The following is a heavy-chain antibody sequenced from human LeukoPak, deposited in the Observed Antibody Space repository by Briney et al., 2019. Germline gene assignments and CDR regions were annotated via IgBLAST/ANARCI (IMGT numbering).Heavy chain of an antibody. CDR1: GGTFSSYA. J-gene: IGHJ6*02. V-gene: IGHV1-69*13. CDR2: IIPIFGTA. CDR3: ARGFPHCSSTSCYVWSNYYYYYGMDV. D-gene: IGHD2-2*01. Sequence: SVKVSCKASGGTFSSYAISWVRQAPGQGLEWMGGIIPIFGTANYAQKFQGRVTITADESTSTAYMELSSLRSEDTAVYYCARGFPHCSSTSCYVWSNYYYYYGMDVWGQGTTVTVSS.